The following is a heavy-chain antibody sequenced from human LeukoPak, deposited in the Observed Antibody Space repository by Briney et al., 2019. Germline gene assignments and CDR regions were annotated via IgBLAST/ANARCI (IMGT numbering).Heavy chain of an antibody. CDR1: GGSISSSSYY. V-gene: IGHV4-39*07. D-gene: IGHD1-26*01. J-gene: IGHJ4*02. CDR3: ARDARGEWEPGWVDY. Sequence: SETLSLTCTVSGGSISSSSYYWGWIRQPPGKGLEWIGSIYYSGSTYYNPSLKSRVTISVDTSKNQFSLKLSSVTAADTAVYYCARDARGEWEPGWVDYWGQGTLVTVSS. CDR2: IYYSGST.